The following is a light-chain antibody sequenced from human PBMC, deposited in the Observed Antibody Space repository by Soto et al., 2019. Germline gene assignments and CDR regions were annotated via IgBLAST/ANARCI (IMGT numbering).Light chain of an antibody. CDR2: LEGSGSY. CDR3: ETWDSNTHTV. CDR1: SGHSSYI. V-gene: IGLV4-60*02. Sequence: QAVVTQSSSASASLGSSVKLTCTLSSGHSSYIIAWHQHQPGKAPRYLMKLEGSGSYNKGSGVPDRFSGSSSGADRYLTISNLQFEDEADYYCETWDSNTHTVFGGGTKVTVL. J-gene: IGLJ3*02.